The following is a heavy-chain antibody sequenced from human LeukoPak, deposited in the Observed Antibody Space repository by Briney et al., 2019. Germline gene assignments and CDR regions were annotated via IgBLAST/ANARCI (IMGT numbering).Heavy chain of an antibody. V-gene: IGHV1-2*02. CDR3: ARVRGRGDSSGFDY. Sequence: GASVKVSCKASGYTFTGYYMHWARQAPGQGLEWMGWINSNSGGTNYAQNFQGRVTMTRDTSISTAYMELSRLRSDDAAVYDCARVRGRGDSSGFDYWGQGTLVTVSS. CDR2: INSNSGGT. CDR1: GYTFTGYY. J-gene: IGHJ4*02. D-gene: IGHD3-22*01.